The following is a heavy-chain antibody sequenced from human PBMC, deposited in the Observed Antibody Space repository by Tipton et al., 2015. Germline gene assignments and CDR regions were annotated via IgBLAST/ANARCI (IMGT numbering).Heavy chain of an antibody. D-gene: IGHD3-22*01. J-gene: IGHJ4*02. CDR1: GGSISSSSYY. CDR3: ATAYYFDSRAAYYFDN. V-gene: IGHV4-39*01. Sequence: TLSLTCTVSGGSISSSSYYWGWIRQPPGKGLEWIGSIYYSGTTYYNPSLKSRVTISVDTSKNQFSLKLSSVTAADTAVFYCATAYYFDSRAAYYFDNWGQGTLVTVSS. CDR2: IYYSGTT.